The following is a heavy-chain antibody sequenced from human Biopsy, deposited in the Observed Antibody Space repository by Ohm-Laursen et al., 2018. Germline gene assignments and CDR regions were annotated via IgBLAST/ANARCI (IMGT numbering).Heavy chain of an antibody. J-gene: IGHJ4*02. CDR3: ATDGAGSYNEN. Sequence: SLRLSCTASGFTFGDYYMSWIRQAPGKGLEWLSCISGGGVTKMYADSVKGRFTVSRDNAKNSLYLEMNNLTVEDTAVYYCATDGAGSYNENWGQGTLVSVSS. V-gene: IGHV3-11*01. D-gene: IGHD3-10*01. CDR2: ISGGGVTK. CDR1: GFTFGDYY.